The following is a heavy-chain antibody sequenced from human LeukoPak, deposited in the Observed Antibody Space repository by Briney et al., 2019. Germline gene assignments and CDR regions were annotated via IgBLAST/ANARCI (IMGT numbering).Heavy chain of an antibody. Sequence: GGSLRLSCAASGFTFSSYAMSWVRQAPGKGVEWVSAISGSGGSTYYADSVKGRFTISRDNSKNTLYLQMNSLRAEDTAVYYCARATMKARAFDIWGQGTMVTVSS. CDR2: ISGSGGST. CDR3: ARATMKARAFDI. J-gene: IGHJ3*02. D-gene: IGHD3-22*01. V-gene: IGHV3-23*01. CDR1: GFTFSSYA.